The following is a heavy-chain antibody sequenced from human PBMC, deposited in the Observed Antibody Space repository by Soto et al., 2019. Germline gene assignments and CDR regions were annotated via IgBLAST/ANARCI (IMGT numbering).Heavy chain of an antibody. J-gene: IGHJ6*02. Sequence: SETLSLTYTVSGGSISSGDYYWSWIRQPPGKGLEWIGYIYYSGSTYYNTSLKSRVTISVDTSKNQFSLKLSSVTAADTAVYYCAREAPQYSGYYHHGEDYCDGMDFWGQGTTVTGSS. D-gene: IGHD5-12*01. CDR2: IYYSGST. CDR1: GGSISSGDYY. V-gene: IGHV4-30-4*01. CDR3: AREAPQYSGYYHHGEDYCDGMDF.